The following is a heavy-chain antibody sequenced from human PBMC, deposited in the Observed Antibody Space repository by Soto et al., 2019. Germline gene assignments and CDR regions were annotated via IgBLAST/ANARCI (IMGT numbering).Heavy chain of an antibody. CDR1: GGSFSGSY. V-gene: IGHV4-34*01. CDR3: ARVVGSSGWYYGSFDI. D-gene: IGHD6-19*01. CDR2: INQSGST. J-gene: IGHJ3*02. Sequence: SSETLSLTCAVYGGSFSGSYWNWIRQPPGKGLEWIGEINQSGSTNYNPSLKSRVTISVDTSKNQFSLKLSSVTAADSAVYYCARVVGSSGWYYGSFDIWGPGTMVTV.